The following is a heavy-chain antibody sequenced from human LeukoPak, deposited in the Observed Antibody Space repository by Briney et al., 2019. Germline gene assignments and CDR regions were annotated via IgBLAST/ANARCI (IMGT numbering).Heavy chain of an antibody. CDR1: GGSISPYY. J-gene: IGHJ4*02. CDR2: IYYSGNT. Sequence: SETLSLTCTVSGGSISPYYWSWIRQPPGKGLEWIGYIYYSGNTNYNPSLKSRVTISVDTSKNQFSLKLTSVTAADTAVYYCARGRCTFDYWGQGTLVTVSS. CDR3: ARGRCTFDY. D-gene: IGHD4-17*01. V-gene: IGHV4-59*01.